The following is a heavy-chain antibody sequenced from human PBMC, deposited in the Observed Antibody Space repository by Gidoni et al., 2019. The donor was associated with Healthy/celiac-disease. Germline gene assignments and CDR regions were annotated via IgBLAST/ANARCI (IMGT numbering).Heavy chain of an antibody. CDR1: GFTFSSYA. D-gene: IGHD3-10*01. CDR3: ARGTGVNYYGSGSYYKDPEYFQH. CDR2: ISYDGSNK. V-gene: IGHV3-30-3*01. J-gene: IGHJ1*01. Sequence: QVQLVESGGGVVQPGRSLRLSCAASGFTFSSYAMPWVRQAPGKGLGWVAVISYDGSNKYYADSVKGRFTISRDNSKNTLYLQMNSLRAEDTAVYYCARGTGVNYYGSGSYYKDPEYFQHWGQGTLVTVSS.